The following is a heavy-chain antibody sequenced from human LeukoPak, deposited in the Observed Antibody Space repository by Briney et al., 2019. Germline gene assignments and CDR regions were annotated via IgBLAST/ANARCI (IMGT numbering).Heavy chain of an antibody. CDR1: GFTFSSYW. CDR2: IKGDGSST. V-gene: IGHV3-74*01. CDR3: ARGDSSGPDYYYYMDV. D-gene: IGHD6-19*01. J-gene: IGHJ6*03. Sequence: QPGGSLRLSCAASGFTFSSYWMHWVRQAPGKGLVWVSRIKGDGSSTSYADSVKGRFTISRDNAKNSLYLQMNSLRDEDTAVYYCARGDSSGPDYYYYMDVWGKGTTVTISS.